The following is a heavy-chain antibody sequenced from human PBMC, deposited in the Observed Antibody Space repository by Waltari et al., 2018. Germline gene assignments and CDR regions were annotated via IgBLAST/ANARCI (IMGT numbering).Heavy chain of an antibody. CDR2: ISWDGGST. CDR1: GFTFDDYA. D-gene: IGHD2-15*01. Sequence: EVQLVESGGVVVQPGGSLRLSCAASGFTFDDYAMHWVRQAPGKGLEWVSLISWDGGSTYYADSVKGRFTISRDNSKNSLYLQMNSLRAEDTALYYCAKDMSCSGGSCYSGVYYYYYGMDVWGQGTTVIVSS. CDR3: AKDMSCSGGSCYSGVYYYYYGMDV. J-gene: IGHJ6*02. V-gene: IGHV3-43D*04.